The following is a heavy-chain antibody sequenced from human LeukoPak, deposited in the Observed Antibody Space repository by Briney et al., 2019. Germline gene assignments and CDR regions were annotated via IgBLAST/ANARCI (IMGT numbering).Heavy chain of an antibody. CDR2: ISGSGGST. CDR1: GFTFSSYA. J-gene: IGHJ4*02. Sequence: GGSLTLSCTASGFTFSSYAMSWVRQARGRGLEGVSAISGSGGSTYYADSVKGRFTISRDNSKNTLYLQMNSLRAEDTAVYYCAKDGGANYFDYWGQGTLVTVSS. CDR3: AKDGGANYFDY. D-gene: IGHD3-16*01. V-gene: IGHV3-23*01.